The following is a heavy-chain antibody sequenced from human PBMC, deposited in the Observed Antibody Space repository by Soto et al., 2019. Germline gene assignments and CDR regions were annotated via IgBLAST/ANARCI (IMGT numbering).Heavy chain of an antibody. CDR2: ISGSGGST. D-gene: IGHD2-2*02. Sequence: PGGSLRLSCAASGFTFSSYAMSWVRQAPGKGLEWVSAISGSGGSTYYADSVKGRFTISRDNSKNTLYLQMNSLRAEDTAVYYCAKGTVVPAAIRWEGRYYGMDVWGQGTTVTVSS. V-gene: IGHV3-23*01. J-gene: IGHJ6*02. CDR3: AKGTVVPAAIRWEGRYYGMDV. CDR1: GFTFSSYA.